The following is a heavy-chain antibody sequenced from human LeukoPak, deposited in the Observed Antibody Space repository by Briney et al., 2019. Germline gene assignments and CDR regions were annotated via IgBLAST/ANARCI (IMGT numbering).Heavy chain of an antibody. Sequence: ASVKVSCKACGYTFTGYYMHWVRQAPGQGLEWMGWINPNSGGTNYAEKVQGRVTMTRDTSRSTAYREVGSVRSDDTAVYYCARAHLPGIAAAGSYWGQGTLVTVSS. CDR3: ARAHLPGIAAAGSY. V-gene: IGHV1-2*02. J-gene: IGHJ4*02. CDR1: GYTFTGYY. CDR2: INPNSGGT. D-gene: IGHD6-13*01.